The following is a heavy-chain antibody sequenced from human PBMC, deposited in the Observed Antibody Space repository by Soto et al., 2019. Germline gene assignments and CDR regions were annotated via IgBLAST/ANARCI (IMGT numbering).Heavy chain of an antibody. D-gene: IGHD3-22*01. V-gene: IGHV1-69*12. Sequence: QVQLVQSGAEVKKPGSSVKVSCKASGGTFSSYAISWVRQAPGQGLEWMGGIIPIFGTANYAQKFQGRVTITADESTSTAYMELSTLRSEDTAVYYCARDAQNPYYYDPAAFDIWGQGTMVTVSS. CDR3: ARDAQNPYYYDPAAFDI. CDR2: IIPIFGTA. CDR1: GGTFSSYA. J-gene: IGHJ3*02.